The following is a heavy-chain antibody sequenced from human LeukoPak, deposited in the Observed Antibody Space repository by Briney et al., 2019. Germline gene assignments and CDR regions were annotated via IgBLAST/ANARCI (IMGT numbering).Heavy chain of an antibody. CDR3: ARDNRFASGWPDVY. J-gene: IGHJ4*02. V-gene: IGHV3-30-3*01. D-gene: IGHD6-19*01. CDR2: ISYDGSNK. CDR1: GFTFSSYA. Sequence: PGRSLRLSCAASGFTFSSYAMHWVRQAPGKGLEWVAVISYDGSNKYYADSVKGRFTISRDNAKNSLYLQMNSLRAEDTAVYYCARDNRFASGWPDVYWGQGTLVTVSS.